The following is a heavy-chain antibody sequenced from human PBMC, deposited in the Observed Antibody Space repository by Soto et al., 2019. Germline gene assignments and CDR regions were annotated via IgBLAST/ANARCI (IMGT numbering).Heavy chain of an antibody. V-gene: IGHV1-69*13. D-gene: IGHD2-2*01. J-gene: IGHJ6*02. Sequence: SVKVSCKASGYTFTSYGISWVRQAPGQGLEWMGGIIPIFGTANYAQKFQGRVTITADESTSTAYMELSSLRSEDTAVYYCARVGCISTSCYPLGMDVWGQGTTVTVSS. CDR2: IIPIFGTA. CDR3: ARVGCISTSCYPLGMDV. CDR1: GYTFTSYG.